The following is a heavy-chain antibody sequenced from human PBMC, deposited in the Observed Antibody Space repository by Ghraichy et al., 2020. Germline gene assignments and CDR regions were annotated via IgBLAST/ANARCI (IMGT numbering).Heavy chain of an antibody. J-gene: IGHJ3*02. CDR2: IYTGGTT. D-gene: IGHD5-24*01. Sequence: VSIIYTGGTTDDADSVKGRLTISRDSSKTTLYLQMSSLRVEDTAVYFCARGWDGNSFDIWGLGTTVTVSS. CDR3: ARGWDGNSFDI. V-gene: IGHV3-66*01.